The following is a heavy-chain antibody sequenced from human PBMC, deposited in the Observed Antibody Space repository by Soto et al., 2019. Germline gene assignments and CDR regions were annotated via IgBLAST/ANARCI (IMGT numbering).Heavy chain of an antibody. V-gene: IGHV3-23*01. Sequence: EVQLLESGGGLVQPGGSLRLSCAASGFTFSSYAMSWVRQAPGKGLEWVSAISGSGGSTYYADSVKGRFTISRDNSKNTLYLQMNSLRAEDTALYYCAKDMGYSYGSFDYWGQGTLVTVSS. J-gene: IGHJ4*02. CDR3: AKDMGYSYGSFDY. CDR2: ISGSGGST. D-gene: IGHD5-18*01. CDR1: GFTFSSYA.